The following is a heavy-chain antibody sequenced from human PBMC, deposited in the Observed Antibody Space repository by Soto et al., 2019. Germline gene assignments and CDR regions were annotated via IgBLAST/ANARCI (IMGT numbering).Heavy chain of an antibody. Sequence: PSETLSLTCTVSGGSISSYYWSWIRQPPGKGLEWIGYIYYSGSTNYNPSLKSRVTISVDTSKNQFSLKLSSVTAADTAVYYCARVSVIGYDPPYYFDYWGQGTLVTVS. V-gene: IGHV4-59*01. CDR3: ARVSVIGYDPPYYFDY. D-gene: IGHD2-2*01. J-gene: IGHJ4*02. CDR1: GGSISSYY. CDR2: IYYSGST.